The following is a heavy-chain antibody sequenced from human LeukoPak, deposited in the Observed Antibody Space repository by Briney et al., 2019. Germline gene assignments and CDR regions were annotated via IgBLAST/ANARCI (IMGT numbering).Heavy chain of an antibody. CDR2: INHSGST. CDR1: GGSFSGYY. J-gene: IGHJ4*02. CDR3: ARGLSYSSSWYRSGYFDY. V-gene: IGHV4-34*01. Sequence: SETLSLTCAVYGGSFSGYYWSWIRQPPGKGLEWIGEINHSGSTNYNPSLKSRVTISVDTSKNQFSLKLSSVTAADTAVYYRARGLSYSSSWYRSGYFDYWGQGTLVAVSS. D-gene: IGHD6-13*01.